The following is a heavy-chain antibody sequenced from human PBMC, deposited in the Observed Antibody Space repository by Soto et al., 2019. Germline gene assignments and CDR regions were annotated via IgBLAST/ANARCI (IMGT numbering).Heavy chain of an antibody. V-gene: IGHV3-15*07. D-gene: IGHD5-12*01. J-gene: IGHJ6*02. CDR3: TWSGYEDYYYYGMDV. Sequence: GGSLRLSCAASGFTFSNAWMNWVRQAPGKGLEWVGRIKSKTDGGTTDYAAPVKGRFTISRDDSKNTLYLQMNSLKTEDTAVYYCTWSGYEDYYYYGMDVWGQGTTVTVSS. CDR1: GFTFSNAW. CDR2: IKSKTDGGTT.